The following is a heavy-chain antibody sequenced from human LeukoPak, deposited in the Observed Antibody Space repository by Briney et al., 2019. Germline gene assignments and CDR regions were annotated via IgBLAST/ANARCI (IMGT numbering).Heavy chain of an antibody. CDR3: ARGAPGY. V-gene: IGHV4-34*12. CDR2: IIHSGST. D-gene: IGHD4/OR15-4a*01. J-gene: IGHJ4*02. CDR1: GGSFSSYP. Sequence: PSETLSLTCAVYGGSFSSYPWTWIRQPPGKGLEWIGQIIHSGSTKYNPSLNGRVTMSVDTSKNQFSLKLTSMTAADTAVYYCARGAPGYWGQGTLVTVSS.